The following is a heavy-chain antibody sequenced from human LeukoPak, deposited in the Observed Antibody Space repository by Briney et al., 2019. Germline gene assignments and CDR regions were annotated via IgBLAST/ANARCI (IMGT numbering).Heavy chain of an antibody. CDR1: GGSISSGGYY. D-gene: IGHD2-2*01. CDR2: IHHSGST. Sequence: SETLSLTCTVSGGSISSGGYYWSWIRQHPGKGLEWIGYIHHSGSTYYNPSLKSRLIISLDTSKNQFSLKLNSVTAADTAVYYCARTCSGTSCSDFDYWGQGTLVTVSS. J-gene: IGHJ4*02. V-gene: IGHV4-31*03. CDR3: ARTCSGTSCSDFDY.